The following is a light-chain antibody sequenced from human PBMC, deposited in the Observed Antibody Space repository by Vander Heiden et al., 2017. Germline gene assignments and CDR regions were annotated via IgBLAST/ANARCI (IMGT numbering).Light chain of an antibody. V-gene: IGLV1-40*01. J-gene: IGLJ2*01. Sequence: QSVLTQPPSVSGAPGQRVTLSCTWSSSNIGAGYDVHWYQQLPGTATKPLIYGNSNRPSGVPDRFSGSKSGTSASLAITGLQAEDEADDYCQSYDSSLSGLVVFGGGTKLTVL. CDR3: QSYDSSLSGLVV. CDR1: SSNIGAGYD. CDR2: GNS.